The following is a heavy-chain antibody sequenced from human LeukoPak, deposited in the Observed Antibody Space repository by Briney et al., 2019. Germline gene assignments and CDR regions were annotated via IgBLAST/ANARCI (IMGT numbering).Heavy chain of an antibody. D-gene: IGHD3-16*01. J-gene: IGHJ5*02. CDR3: AKGAEIYL. CDR2: VTGPGDTT. V-gene: IGHV3-23*01. CDR1: GFTFTNYA. Sequence: PGGSLRLSCATSGFTFTNYAMNWVRQAPGKGLEWVSAVTGPGDTTYYAASVKGRFFMSREDSKTTVYLQMNSLRAEDTAIYYCAKGAEIYLLGQGTLVNGFS.